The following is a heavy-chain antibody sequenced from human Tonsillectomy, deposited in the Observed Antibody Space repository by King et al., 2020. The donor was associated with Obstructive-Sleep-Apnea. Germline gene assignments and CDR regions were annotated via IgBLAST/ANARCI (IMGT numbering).Heavy chain of an antibody. D-gene: IGHD3-22*01. CDR2: IRQDERQK. Sequence: VQLVESGGGLVQPGGSLRLSCAASGFTFGSYWMTWVRHAPGGGLEWVANIRQDERQKYYVDFVKGRFTISRDNAKNSLYLQMNSPRAHDTAVYYCARDRSYETTGYYYDVFDMWGQGTMVTVSS. V-gene: IGHV3-7*03. CDR1: GFTFGSYW. CDR3: ARDRSYETTGYYYDVFDM. J-gene: IGHJ3*02.